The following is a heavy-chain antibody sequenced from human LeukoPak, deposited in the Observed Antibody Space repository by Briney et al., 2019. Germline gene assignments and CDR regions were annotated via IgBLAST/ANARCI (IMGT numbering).Heavy chain of an antibody. V-gene: IGHV4-4*02. D-gene: IGHD1-26*01. CDR3: SRESGAFSPFGY. CDR2: ISLSGRT. Sequence: SETLTLTCDVSGGSISRTNWWSLVRQSPGQGLEWIGEISLSGRTHYNPSLQSRVTMSLDEAKNQLSLDLASVTAEDTAVYYCSRESGAFSPFGYWGQGTVVSVHS. J-gene: IGHJ4*02. CDR1: GGSISRTNW.